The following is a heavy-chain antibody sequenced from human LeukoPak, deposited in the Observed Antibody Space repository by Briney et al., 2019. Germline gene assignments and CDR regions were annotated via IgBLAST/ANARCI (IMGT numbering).Heavy chain of an antibody. D-gene: IGHD1-26*01. V-gene: IGHV4-39*01. J-gene: IGHJ4*02. CDR2: IYYSGST. CDR3: ARQEVGATAFYFDS. Sequence: SSETLSLTCTVSGGSINTYYWGWIRQSPGKGLEWIGSIYYSGSTYYNPSLKSRVTISVDTSKNQFSLKLTSVTAADTAVFYCARQEVGATAFYFDSWGQGTLVTVSS. CDR1: GGSINTYY.